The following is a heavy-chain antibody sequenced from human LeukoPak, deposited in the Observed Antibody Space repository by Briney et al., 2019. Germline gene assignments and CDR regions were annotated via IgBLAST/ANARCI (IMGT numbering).Heavy chain of an antibody. Sequence: SETLSLTCAVYGGSFSGYYWSWIRQPPGKGLEWIGEINHSGSTNYNPPLKSRVTISVDTSKNQFSLKLSSVTAADTAVYYCARGLGSFNWYFDLWGRGTLVTVSS. V-gene: IGHV4-34*01. CDR3: ARGLGSFNWYFDL. J-gene: IGHJ2*01. D-gene: IGHD1-26*01. CDR2: INHSGST. CDR1: GGSFSGYY.